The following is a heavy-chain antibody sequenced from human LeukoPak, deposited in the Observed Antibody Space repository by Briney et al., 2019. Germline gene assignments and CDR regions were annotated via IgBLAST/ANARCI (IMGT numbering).Heavy chain of an antibody. CDR3: ARAQDRYDSSGYYYVGSYYYYMDV. CDR1: GFTFSNYA. D-gene: IGHD3-22*01. CDR2: ISGSGGTT. V-gene: IGHV3-23*01. Sequence: GGSLRLSCAASGFTFSNYAMSWVRQAPGKGLAWVSGISGSGGTTYHADSVKGRFTISRDNAKNTLYLQMNSLRAEDTAVYYCARAQDRYDSSGYYYVGSYYYYMDVWGKGTTVTVSS. J-gene: IGHJ6*03.